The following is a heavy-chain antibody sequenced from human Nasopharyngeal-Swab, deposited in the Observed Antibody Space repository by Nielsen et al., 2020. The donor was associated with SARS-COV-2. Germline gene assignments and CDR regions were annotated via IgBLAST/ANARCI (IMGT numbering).Heavy chain of an antibody. CDR1: GGTFSSYA. Sequence: SVKVSCKASGGTFSSYAISWVRQAPGQGLEWMGGIIPIFGTANYAQKFQGRVTITADESTSTAYMELSSLRSEDTAVYYCAREVAVAGTFCWFDPWGQGTLVTVSS. CDR2: IIPIFGTA. D-gene: IGHD6-19*01. CDR3: AREVAVAGTFCWFDP. J-gene: IGHJ5*02. V-gene: IGHV1-69*13.